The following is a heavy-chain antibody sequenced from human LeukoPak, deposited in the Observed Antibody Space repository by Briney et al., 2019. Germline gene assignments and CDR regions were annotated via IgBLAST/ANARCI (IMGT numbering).Heavy chain of an antibody. CDR1: GGSVSSGSYY. V-gene: IGHV4-61*01. Sequence: SETLSLTCTVSGGSVSSGSYYWSWIRQPPGKGLEWIGYIYYSGSTNCNPSLKSRVTISVDTSKNQFSLKLSSVTAADTAVYYCARGAGYSSSNDYWGQGTLVTVSS. CDR2: IYYSGST. J-gene: IGHJ4*02. CDR3: ARGAGYSSSNDY. D-gene: IGHD6-13*01.